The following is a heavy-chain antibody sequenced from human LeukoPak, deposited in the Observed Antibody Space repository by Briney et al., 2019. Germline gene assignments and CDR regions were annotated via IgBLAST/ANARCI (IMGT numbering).Heavy chain of an antibody. D-gene: IGHD5-18*01. J-gene: IGHJ6*02. CDR2: INPSGGST. CDR1: GYTFTSYY. CDR3: ARDYIAVDTAMVHYYYGMDV. V-gene: IGHV1-46*01. Sequence: ASVTVSCKASGYTFTSYYMHWVRQAPGQGLEWMGIINPSGGSTSYAQKFQGRVTMTRDTSTSTVYMELSSLRSEDTAVYYCARDYIAVDTAMVHYYYGMDVWGQGTTVTVSS.